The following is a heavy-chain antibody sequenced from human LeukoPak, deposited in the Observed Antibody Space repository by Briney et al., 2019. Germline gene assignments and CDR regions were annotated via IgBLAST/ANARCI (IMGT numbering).Heavy chain of an antibody. J-gene: IGHJ5*02. D-gene: IGHD1-26*01. CDR3: ARDFRDRVGATTVWFDP. CDR2: ISSSSSYI. CDR1: GITFSSYS. V-gene: IGHV3-21*01. Sequence: GGSLRLSCAASGITFSSYSMNWVRQAPGKGLEWVSSISSSSSYIYYADSVKGRFTISRDNAKNSLYLQMNSLRAEDTAVYYCARDFRDRVGATTVWFDPWGQGTLVTVSS.